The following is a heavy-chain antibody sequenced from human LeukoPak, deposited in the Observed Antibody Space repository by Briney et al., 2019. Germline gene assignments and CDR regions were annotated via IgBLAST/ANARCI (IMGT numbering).Heavy chain of an antibody. CDR1: GFTFSSYA. J-gene: IGHJ4*02. CDR2: ISGSGGST. D-gene: IGHD3-22*01. Sequence: PGGSLRLSCAASGFTFSSYAMSWVRQAPGKGLEWVSAISGSGGSTYYADSVKGRFTISRDNSKNTLYLQMNSLRAEDTAVYYCAKGLYGITMIVVVIAPFDYWGQGTLVTVSS. CDR3: AKGLYGITMIVVVIAPFDY. V-gene: IGHV3-23*01.